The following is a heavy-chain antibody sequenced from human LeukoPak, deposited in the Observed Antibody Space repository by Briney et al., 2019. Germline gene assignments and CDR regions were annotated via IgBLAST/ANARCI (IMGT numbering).Heavy chain of an antibody. Sequence: GEALNISCQGSGYSSTSYWIGWVRQMPGKGLAWMGFIYPGDSDTRYSPSFQGQVTISADKSISTAYLQWSSLKASDTAMYYCARSPMHWLRPTYGMDVWGQGTTVTVSS. CDR1: GYSSTSYW. J-gene: IGHJ6*02. V-gene: IGHV5-51*03. CDR3: ARSPMHWLRPTYGMDV. D-gene: IGHD5-12*01. CDR2: IYPGDSDT.